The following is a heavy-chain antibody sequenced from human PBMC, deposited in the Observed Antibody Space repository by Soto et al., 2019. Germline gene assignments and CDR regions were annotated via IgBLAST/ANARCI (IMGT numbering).Heavy chain of an antibody. D-gene: IGHD6-6*01. V-gene: IGHV4-34*01. CDR3: ASTIAARRAY. CDR2: INHSGST. J-gene: IGHJ4*02. CDR1: GGSLSGYY. Sequence: PSETLSLTCAVYGGSLSGYYWSWIRQPPGKGLEWIGEINHSGSTNYNPSLKSRVTISVDTSKNQFSLKLSSVTAADTAVYYCASTIAARRAYWGQGTLVTVSS.